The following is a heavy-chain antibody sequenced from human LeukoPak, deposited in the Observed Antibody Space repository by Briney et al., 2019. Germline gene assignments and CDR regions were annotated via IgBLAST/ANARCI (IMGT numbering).Heavy chain of an antibody. CDR3: ATSGGSRAYWYFEL. D-gene: IGHD3-16*01. CDR1: GFTFSSYS. V-gene: IGHV3-48*02. Sequence: GGSLRLSCAASGFTFSSYSMNWVRQAPGKGLESIAYISCSGSPIYYAASVKGRFTISRDNADNSLYLQMNNLRDEDTAVYYCATSGGSRAYWYFELWGRGTLVTVSS. J-gene: IGHJ2*01. CDR2: ISCSGSPI.